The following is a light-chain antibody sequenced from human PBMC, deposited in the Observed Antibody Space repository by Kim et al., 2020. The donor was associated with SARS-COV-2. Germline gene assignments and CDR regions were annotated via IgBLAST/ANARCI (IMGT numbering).Light chain of an antibody. Sequence: EIVLTQSPGTLSLSPGERATISCRASQSVSSSYLAWYQQKPGQAPSLLIYGASSRATGIPDRFSGSGSGTDFTLTIRRLEPEDFAVYYCQQYGSSPLTFGGGTKVDIK. CDR3: QQYGSSPLT. V-gene: IGKV3-20*01. J-gene: IGKJ4*01. CDR2: GAS. CDR1: QSVSSSY.